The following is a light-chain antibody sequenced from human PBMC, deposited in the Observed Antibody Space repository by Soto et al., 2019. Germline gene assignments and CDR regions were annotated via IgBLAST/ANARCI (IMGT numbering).Light chain of an antibody. J-gene: IGKJ4*01. Sequence: TRMTQSPASLSASPGDRVTIACRASQDIGSFLAWYQQRPGRAPKLLIYTASTLQSGVPSRFSGSGSGTDLTLTIAGLQSEDFATYYCQQYYNYPLTFGGGTKVEIK. CDR3: QQYYNYPLT. V-gene: IGKV1-8*01. CDR2: TAS. CDR1: QDIGSF.